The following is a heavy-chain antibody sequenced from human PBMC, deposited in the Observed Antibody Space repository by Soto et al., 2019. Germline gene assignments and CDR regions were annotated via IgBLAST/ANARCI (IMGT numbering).Heavy chain of an antibody. Sequence: PGESLKISCQGSGYYFPSYWIGWVRQMPGKGLKWVGIFYPGDSDTRYSPSFQGQVTISADRSISTAYLQWSSLKPSDTAMYYCARQGNGAEGFDYWGQGTLVTVSS. V-gene: IGHV5-51*01. CDR3: ARQGNGAEGFDY. CDR1: GYYFPSYW. CDR2: FYPGDSDT. J-gene: IGHJ4*02. D-gene: IGHD4-17*01.